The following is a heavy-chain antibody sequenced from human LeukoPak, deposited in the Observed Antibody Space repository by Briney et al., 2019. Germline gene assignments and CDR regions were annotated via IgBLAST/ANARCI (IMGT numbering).Heavy chain of an antibody. V-gene: IGHV4-61*01. Sequence: NPSETLSLTCTVSGGSIGTGASVSSYFWSWIRQPLGKGLEWIGYIYYTGTTNYNPSLKSRVTISIDTSKKQFSLKLSSVTAADTAVYYCARPDGVRGQGTLVTVSS. CDR1: GGSIGTGASVSSYF. CDR2: IYYTGTT. D-gene: IGHD4-17*01. J-gene: IGHJ4*02. CDR3: ARPDGV.